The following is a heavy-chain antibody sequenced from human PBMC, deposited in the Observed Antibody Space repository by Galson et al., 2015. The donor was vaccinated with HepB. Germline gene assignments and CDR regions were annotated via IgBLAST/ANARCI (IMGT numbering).Heavy chain of an antibody. D-gene: IGHD2-21*01. Sequence: SLRLSCAASGFTFSDYRMEWVRQAPGKGLEWVSSISSSSTYINYADSVKGRFTISRDNAKNSLYLQMNSLRAEDTAVYYCARISIPKISAPAFMDVWGKGTTVTVSS. V-gene: IGHV3-21*06. CDR2: ISSSSTYI. CDR3: ARISIPKISAPAFMDV. J-gene: IGHJ6*03. CDR1: GFTFSDYR.